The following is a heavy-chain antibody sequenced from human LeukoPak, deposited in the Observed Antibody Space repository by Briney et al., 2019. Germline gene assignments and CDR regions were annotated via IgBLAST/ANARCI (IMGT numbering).Heavy chain of an antibody. CDR3: AKEYLIWFGDFDAFDI. J-gene: IGHJ3*02. Sequence: GGSLRLSCAASGFTFSTYGMHWVRQAPGKGLEWGAVISYDVSNKYYADSVKGRSTISRDNSKNTLYLQMNSLRAEDTAVYYCAKEYLIWFGDFDAFDIWGQGTLVTVSS. CDR2: ISYDVSNK. D-gene: IGHD3-10*01. CDR1: GFTFSTYG. V-gene: IGHV3-30*18.